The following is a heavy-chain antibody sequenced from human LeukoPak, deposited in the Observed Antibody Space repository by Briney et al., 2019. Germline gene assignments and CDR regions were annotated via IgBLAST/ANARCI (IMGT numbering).Heavy chain of an antibody. D-gene: IGHD1-1*01. J-gene: IGHJ4*02. CDR2: IRTKAHGGTT. CDR3: TRGDWNDDN. V-gene: IGHV3-49*02. Sequence: WIRQPPGKGLEWLGFIRTKAHGGTTEYAASVKGRFTFSRDDSKSIAYLQMNSLKTEDTAVYYCTRGDWNDDNWGQGTLVTVSS.